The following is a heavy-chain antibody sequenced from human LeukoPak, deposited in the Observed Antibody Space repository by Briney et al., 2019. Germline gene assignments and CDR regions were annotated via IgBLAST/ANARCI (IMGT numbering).Heavy chain of an antibody. D-gene: IGHD3-10*01. Sequence: PSETLSLTCTVSGGSISSSSYYWGWIRQPPWKGLEWIGSIYYSGSTYYNPSLKSRVTISVDTSKNQFSLKLSSVTAADTAVYYCARHGHSPYYYGSGSLGGKNWFDPWGQGTLVTVSS. J-gene: IGHJ5*02. CDR3: ARHGHSPYYYGSGSLGGKNWFDP. CDR1: GGSISSSSYY. V-gene: IGHV4-39*01. CDR2: IYYSGST.